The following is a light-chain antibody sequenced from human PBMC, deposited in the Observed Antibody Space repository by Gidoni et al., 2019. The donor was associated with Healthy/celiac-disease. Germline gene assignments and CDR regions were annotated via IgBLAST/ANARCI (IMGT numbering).Light chain of an antibody. CDR3: SSYAGSNNFVV. V-gene: IGLV2-8*01. CDR1: SSDVGGYNY. Sequence: QSALTHPPSASGSPGPSVTISCTGTSSDVGGYNYVSWYQQHPGKAPKLMIYEVSKRPSGVPDRFSGSKTGNTASLTVSGLQAEDEADYYCSSYAGSNNFVVFGGGTKLTVL. J-gene: IGLJ2*01. CDR2: EVS.